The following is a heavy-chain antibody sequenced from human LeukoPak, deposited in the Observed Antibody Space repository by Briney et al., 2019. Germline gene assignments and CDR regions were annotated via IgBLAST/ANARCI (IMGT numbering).Heavy chain of an antibody. CDR2: ISSSSYI. CDR3: ARLFIRDTAETGFDY. Sequence: GGPLRLSCAASGFTFSSYSMNWVRQAPGKGLEWVSSISSSSYIYYADSVKGRFTISRDNAKDSLYLQMNSLRAEDTAVYYCARLFIRDTAETGFDYWGQGTLVTVSS. V-gene: IGHV3-21*01. CDR1: GFTFSSYS. J-gene: IGHJ4*02. D-gene: IGHD5-18*01.